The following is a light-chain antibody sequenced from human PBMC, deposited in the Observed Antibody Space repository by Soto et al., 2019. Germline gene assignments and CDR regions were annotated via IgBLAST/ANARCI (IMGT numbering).Light chain of an antibody. V-gene: IGKV3-20*01. J-gene: IGKJ4*01. CDR2: GAS. CDR1: QSVSSSY. CDR3: HQYDSSPLT. Sequence: EIVLTQSPGTLSLSPGERATLSCRASQSVSSSYLAWYQQKPGQAPRLLIYGASSRATGIPDRFSGSGCGTDFTLTISRLEPEDFAVYYCHQYDSSPLTFGGGTKVEIK.